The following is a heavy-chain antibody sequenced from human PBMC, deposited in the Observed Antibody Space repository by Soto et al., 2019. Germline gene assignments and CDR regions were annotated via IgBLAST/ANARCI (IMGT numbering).Heavy chain of an antibody. D-gene: IGHD3-22*01. V-gene: IGHV4-34*01. J-gene: IGHJ4*02. CDR3: ESSDRSGFGFDY. CDR1: GGSFSGYD. CDR2: INHSGST. Sequence: SETLSLTCAVYGGSFSGYDLSWIRQPPGKGLEWIGEINHSGSTNYNPSLKSRVTISVDTSKNQFSLQLNSVTPEDTALYYCESSDRSGFGFDYWGQGTLVTVSS.